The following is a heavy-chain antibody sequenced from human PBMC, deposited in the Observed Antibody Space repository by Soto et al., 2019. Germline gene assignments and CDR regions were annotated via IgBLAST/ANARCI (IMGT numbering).Heavy chain of an antibody. CDR1: AFTFSSYG. Sequence: GGSLRLSCAASAFTFSSYGMHWVRQAPGKGLEWVAVIWYDGRNKYYADSVKGRFTISRDNSKNTLYLQMNSLRAEDTAVYYCARDKDYYDTSGYYYYFDYWGQGSLVTVTS. V-gene: IGHV3-33*01. CDR2: IWYDGRNK. J-gene: IGHJ4*02. CDR3: ARDKDYYDTSGYYYYFDY. D-gene: IGHD3-22*01.